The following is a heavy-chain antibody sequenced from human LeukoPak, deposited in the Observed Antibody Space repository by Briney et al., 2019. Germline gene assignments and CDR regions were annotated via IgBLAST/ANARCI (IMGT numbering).Heavy chain of an antibody. J-gene: IGHJ4*02. D-gene: IGHD1-26*01. V-gene: IGHV1-69*13. CDR3: ARGKGGSYYGYFDY. CDR1: GGTFSSYA. CDR2: IIPIFGTT. Sequence: ASVKVSCKASGGTFSSYAISWVRQAPGQRLEWMGGIIPIFGTTNYAQKFQSRVTITADESTSTAYMELSSLRSEDTAVYYCARGKGGSYYGYFDYWGQGTLVTVSS.